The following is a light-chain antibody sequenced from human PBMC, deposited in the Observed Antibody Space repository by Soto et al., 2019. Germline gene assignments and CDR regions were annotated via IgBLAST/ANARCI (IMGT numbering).Light chain of an antibody. J-gene: IGKJ1*01. V-gene: IGKV1-5*01. CDR1: QSMNYW. CDR3: LRYNAFSQT. CDR2: DAS. Sequence: DIQMTQSPSTLSASVGDRVTITCRASQSMNYWLAWYQQKPGKAPKVLIYDASSLQSGVPSRFSGSGSGTEFTLTIDGLQSDDVATYYCLRYNAFSQTFGQGTKVEL.